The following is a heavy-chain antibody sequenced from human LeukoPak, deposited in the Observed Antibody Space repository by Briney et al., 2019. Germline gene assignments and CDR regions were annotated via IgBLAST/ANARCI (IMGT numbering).Heavy chain of an antibody. Sequence: GGSLRLSCAASGFTFSSYRMSWVRQAPGKGLEWVANIKQDGSEKYYVDSVKGRFTISRDNAKNSLYLQMNSLRAEDTAVYYCARDLIGYCSGGSCYYYHYYGMDVWGQGTTVTVSS. CDR3: ARDLIGYCSGGSCYYYHYYGMDV. CDR2: IKQDGSEK. D-gene: IGHD2-15*01. J-gene: IGHJ6*02. V-gene: IGHV3-7*03. CDR1: GFTFSSYR.